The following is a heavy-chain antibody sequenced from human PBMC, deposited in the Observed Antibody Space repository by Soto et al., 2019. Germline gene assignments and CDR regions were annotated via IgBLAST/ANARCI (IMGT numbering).Heavy chain of an antibody. CDR1: GGSISSGDYY. D-gene: IGHD1-7*01. CDR2: IYYSGST. Sequence: SETLSLTCTVSGGSISSGDYYWSWIRQPPGKGLEWIGYIYYSGSTYYNPSLKSRVTISVDTSKNQFSLKLSSVTAADTAVYYCALSPNWNYVSFVYWGQGTLVTVSS. J-gene: IGHJ4*02. V-gene: IGHV4-30-4*01. CDR3: ALSPNWNYVSFVY.